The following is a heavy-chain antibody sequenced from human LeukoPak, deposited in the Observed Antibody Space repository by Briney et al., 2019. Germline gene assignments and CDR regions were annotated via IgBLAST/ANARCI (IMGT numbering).Heavy chain of an antibody. Sequence: ASVKVSCKASRYTFTSYDINWVRQATGQGLEWMGWMNPNSGNTGYAQKFQGRVTMTRNTSISTAYMELSSLRSEDTAVYYCAREGTYYYDSSGYYYFDYWGQGTLVTVSS. CDR3: AREGTYYYDSSGYYYFDY. D-gene: IGHD3-22*01. J-gene: IGHJ4*02. V-gene: IGHV1-8*01. CDR2: MNPNSGNT. CDR1: RYTFTSYD.